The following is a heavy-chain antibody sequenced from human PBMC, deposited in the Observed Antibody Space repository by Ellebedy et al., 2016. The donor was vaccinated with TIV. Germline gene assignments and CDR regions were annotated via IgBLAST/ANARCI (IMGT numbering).Heavy chain of an antibody. CDR1: GDSISTGGSY. D-gene: IGHD2-21*02. CDR2: IQDSANA. CDR3: ARGRYCGGYCFGGTDF. J-gene: IGHJ4*02. V-gene: IGHV4-31*03. Sequence: LRLSCTVSGDSISTGGSYWTWIRQHPGEGLEWIGYIQDSANAYYNPSLKSRLTMSIDTSKNQFSLKLDSVTAADTAVYYCARGRYCGGYCFGGTDFWGQGALVTVSS.